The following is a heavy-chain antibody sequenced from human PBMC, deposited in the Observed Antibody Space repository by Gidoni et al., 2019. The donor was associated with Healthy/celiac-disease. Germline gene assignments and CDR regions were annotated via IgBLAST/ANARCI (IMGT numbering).Heavy chain of an antibody. Sequence: EVQLVESGGGLVKPGGSLRLSCAASGFTFSSYSMNWVRQAPGKGLEWVSSISSSSSYIYYADSVKGRFTISRDNAKNSLYLQMNSLRAEDTAVYYCARVGSGWYYFDYWGQGTLVTVSS. D-gene: IGHD6-19*01. CDR1: GFTFSSYS. CDR3: ARVGSGWYYFDY. J-gene: IGHJ4*02. V-gene: IGHV3-21*01. CDR2: ISSSSSYI.